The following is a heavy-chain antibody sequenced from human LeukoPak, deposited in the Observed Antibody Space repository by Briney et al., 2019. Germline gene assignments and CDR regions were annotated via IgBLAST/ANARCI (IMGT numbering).Heavy chain of an antibody. D-gene: IGHD1-26*01. V-gene: IGHV3-30-3*01. Sequence: GRSLRLSCAACGFTLKNHAIHWVRQAPGKGLEGVAVISDDGSSKYYADSVKGRFIISRDNSKNTLYLQMNSLRAEETAVYFCARGHSGSYWLMDYWGQGTLVIVSS. CDR3: ARGHSGSYWLMDY. J-gene: IGHJ4*02. CDR2: ISDDGSSK. CDR1: GFTLKNHA.